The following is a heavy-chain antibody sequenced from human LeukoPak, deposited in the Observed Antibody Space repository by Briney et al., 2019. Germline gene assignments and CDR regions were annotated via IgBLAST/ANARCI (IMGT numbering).Heavy chain of an antibody. D-gene: IGHD6-13*01. V-gene: IGHV4-59*01. CDR1: GGSISTYY. CDR3: ARSGGYSSSWSL. Sequence: PSETLSLTCTVSGGSISTYYWNWIRQPPGKGLEWIGYIYYSGGTYYNPSLKSRVTISVDTSKNQFSLKLNSVTAADTAVYYCARSGGYSSSWSLWGQGTLVSVSS. J-gene: IGHJ4*02. CDR2: IYYSGGT.